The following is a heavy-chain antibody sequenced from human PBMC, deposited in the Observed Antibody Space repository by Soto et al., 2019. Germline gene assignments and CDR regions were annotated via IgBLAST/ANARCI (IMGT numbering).Heavy chain of an antibody. Sequence: PGGSLRLSCAASGFTFSSYWMSWVRQAPGKGLEWVANIKQDGSEKYYVDSVKGRFTISRDNAKNSLYLQMNSLRAEDTAVYYCARDVSYSNYYRRFDYWGQGTLVTVSS. CDR1: GFTFSSYW. V-gene: IGHV3-7*01. D-gene: IGHD4-4*01. CDR3: ARDVSYSNYYRRFDY. CDR2: IKQDGSEK. J-gene: IGHJ4*02.